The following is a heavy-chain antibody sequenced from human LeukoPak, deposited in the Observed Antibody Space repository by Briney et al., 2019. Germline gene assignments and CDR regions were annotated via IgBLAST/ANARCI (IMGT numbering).Heavy chain of an antibody. D-gene: IGHD3-3*01. V-gene: IGHV3-23*01. Sequence: GGSLRLSCAASGFTFSSYAMSWVRQAPGKGLEWVSAISGSSGNTYYADSVKGRFTISRDNSKNTLYLQMNSLRAEDTAVYYCARVDGYDFFFDYWGQGTLVTVSS. CDR3: ARVDGYDFFFDY. CDR1: GFTFSSYA. CDR2: ISGSSGNT. J-gene: IGHJ4*02.